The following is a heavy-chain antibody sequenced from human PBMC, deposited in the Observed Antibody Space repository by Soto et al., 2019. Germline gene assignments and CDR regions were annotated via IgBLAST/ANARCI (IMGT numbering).Heavy chain of an antibody. V-gene: IGHV3-7*01. CDR1: GFFFSSYW. CDR2: IKQEGSEK. J-gene: IGHJ5*02. D-gene: IGHD3-10*01. CDR3: ARDRGPGWFDP. Sequence: PGGSLRLSCAASGFFFSSYWMTWVRQAPGKGLEWVANIKQEGSEKYYVDSVKGRFTISRDNAKNSLYLQMNSLRAEDTAVYYCARDRGPGWFDPWGQGTLVTVSS.